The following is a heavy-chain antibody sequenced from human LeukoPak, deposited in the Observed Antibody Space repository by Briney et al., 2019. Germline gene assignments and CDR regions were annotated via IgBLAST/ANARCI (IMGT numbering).Heavy chain of an antibody. V-gene: IGHV1-18*01. CDR3: ARSYYDYIWGSYRPFDY. Sequence: PGASVKVACKASGYTFTSHGFSWVRQAPGQGLEWMGWINAYNGNTNYAQKFQGRVIMTTDTSTSTAYMELRSLRSDDTAVYYCARSYYDYIWGSYRPFDYWGQGTLVTVSS. CDR2: INAYNGNT. D-gene: IGHD3-16*02. CDR1: GYTFTSHG. J-gene: IGHJ4*02.